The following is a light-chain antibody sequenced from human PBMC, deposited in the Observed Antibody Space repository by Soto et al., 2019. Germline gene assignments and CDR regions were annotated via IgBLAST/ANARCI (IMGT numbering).Light chain of an antibody. J-gene: IGKJ1*01. Sequence: EIVLTQSPGTLSLSPVERATLSCRASQSVSSSYLAWYQQKPGQAPRLLSYGASSRATGSPDRFSGSGSGTEFTLTVSSLEPEDFAVYYCQQRSNWAWTFGQGTKVDIK. V-gene: IGKV3D-20*02. CDR3: QQRSNWAWT. CDR2: GAS. CDR1: QSVSSSY.